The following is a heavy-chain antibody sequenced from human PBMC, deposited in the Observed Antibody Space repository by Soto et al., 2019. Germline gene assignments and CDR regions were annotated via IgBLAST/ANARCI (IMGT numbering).Heavy chain of an antibody. CDR3: ARFRGAASARMDY. V-gene: IGHV3-33*01. CDR1: GFTFSSYG. CDR2: IWYDGSNK. J-gene: IGHJ4*02. D-gene: IGHD2-15*01. Sequence: QVQLVESGGGVVQPGRSLRLSCAASGFTFSSYGMHWVRQAPGKGLEWVAVIWYDGSNKYYADSVKGRFTISRDNSKNTLYLQMNSLRAEDMAVYYCARFRGAASARMDYWGQGTLVTVSS.